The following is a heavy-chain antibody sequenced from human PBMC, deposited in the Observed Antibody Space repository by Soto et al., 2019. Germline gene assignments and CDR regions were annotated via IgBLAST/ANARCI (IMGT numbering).Heavy chain of an antibody. Sequence: SETLSLTCTVSGGSISSSSYYWGWIRQPPGKGLEWIGSIYYSGSTYYNPSLKSRVTISVDTSKNQFSLKLSSVTAADTAVYYCASNIAVAGPRYYYYGMDVWGQGTTVTVSS. J-gene: IGHJ6*02. CDR1: GGSISSSSYY. CDR3: ASNIAVAGPRYYYYGMDV. V-gene: IGHV4-39*01. CDR2: IYYSGST. D-gene: IGHD6-19*01.